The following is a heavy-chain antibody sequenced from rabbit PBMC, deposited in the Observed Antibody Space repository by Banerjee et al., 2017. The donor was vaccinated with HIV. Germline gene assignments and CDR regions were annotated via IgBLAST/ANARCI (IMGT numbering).Heavy chain of an antibody. V-gene: IGHV1S7*01. CDR1: GIDFSNYY. CDR3: ARSPNYDDYGGYYFDL. CDR2: IYVAQDSP. Sequence: QSLEESGGDLVKPGASLTLTCTASGIDFSNYYMSWVRQAPGKGLEWIGIIYVAQDSPDYANWVNGRFTISSDTAQNTVELQMNSLTTADTATYFCARSPNYDDYGGYYFDLWGQGTLVTVS. J-gene: IGHJ4*01. D-gene: IGHD2-1*01.